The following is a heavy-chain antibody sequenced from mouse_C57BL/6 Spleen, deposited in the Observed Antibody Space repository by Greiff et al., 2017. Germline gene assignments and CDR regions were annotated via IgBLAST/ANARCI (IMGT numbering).Heavy chain of an antibody. D-gene: IGHD3-2*02. CDR2: IDPETGGT. CDR3: TRSEPRQLRLLDY. V-gene: IGHV1-15*01. J-gene: IGHJ2*01. Sequence: QVQLQQSGAELVRPGASVTLSCKASGYTFTDYEMHWVKQTPVHGLEWIGAIDPETGGTAYNQKFKGKAILTADKSSSIAYMELRSLTSEDSAVYYCTRSEPRQLRLLDYWGQGTTLTVSS. CDR1: GYTFTDYE.